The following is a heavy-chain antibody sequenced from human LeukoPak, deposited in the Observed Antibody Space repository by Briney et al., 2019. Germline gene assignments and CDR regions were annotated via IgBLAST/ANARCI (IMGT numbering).Heavy chain of an antibody. Sequence: SETLSLTCTVSGGSISSSSYYWGWIRQPPGKGLEWIGRIYYSGITYYNPSLKSRVTISVDTSENQFSLKLSSVTAADTAVYYCARHFVGYCSSTSCSALYFDYWGQGTLVTVSS. J-gene: IGHJ4*02. CDR3: ARHFVGYCSSTSCSALYFDY. D-gene: IGHD2-2*01. CDR1: GGSISSSSYY. CDR2: IYYSGIT. V-gene: IGHV4-39*01.